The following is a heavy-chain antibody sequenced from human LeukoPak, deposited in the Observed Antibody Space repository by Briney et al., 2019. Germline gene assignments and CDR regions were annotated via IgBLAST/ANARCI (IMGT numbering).Heavy chain of an antibody. CDR1: GFTFSSYS. CDR2: ISSSSSTI. CDR3: ASIAHYDILTGYVDY. Sequence: GGSLRLSCAASGFTFSSYSMNWVRQALGKGLEWVSYISSSSSTIYYADSVKGRFTISRDNAKNSLYLQMNSLRAEDTAVYYCASIAHYDILTGYVDYWGQGTLVTVSS. J-gene: IGHJ4*02. D-gene: IGHD3-9*01. V-gene: IGHV3-48*04.